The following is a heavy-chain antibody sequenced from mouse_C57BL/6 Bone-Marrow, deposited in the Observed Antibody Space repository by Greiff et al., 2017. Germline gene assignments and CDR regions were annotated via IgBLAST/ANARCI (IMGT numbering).Heavy chain of an antibody. V-gene: IGHV1-15*01. D-gene: IGHD2-3*01. CDR2: IDPETGGT. Sequence: QVQLQQSGAELVRPGASVTLSCKASGYTFTDYEMHWVKQTPVHGLEWIGAIDPETGGTAYNQKFKGKAILTADKSSSTAYMELRSLTSEDSAVYYCVYDVYPFFAYWGQGTLVTVSA. J-gene: IGHJ3*01. CDR3: VYDVYPFFAY. CDR1: GYTFTDYE.